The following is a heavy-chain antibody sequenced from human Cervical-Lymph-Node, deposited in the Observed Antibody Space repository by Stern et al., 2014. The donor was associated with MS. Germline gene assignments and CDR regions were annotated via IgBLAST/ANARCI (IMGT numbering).Heavy chain of an antibody. CDR1: GDTFSSYA. D-gene: IGHD1-26*01. V-gene: IGHV1-69*06. CDR2: ITPVFGTT. CDR3: ARGGGLVGYFDY. J-gene: IGHJ4*02. Sequence: VLLVESGAEVKKPGSSVKVSCKASGDTFSSYAINWVRQVPGQGLEWMGGITPVFGTTNYAQKFQGRVTITADKSTNTAYMELMTLRSEDTAVYYCARGGGLVGYFDYWGQGTLVSVSS.